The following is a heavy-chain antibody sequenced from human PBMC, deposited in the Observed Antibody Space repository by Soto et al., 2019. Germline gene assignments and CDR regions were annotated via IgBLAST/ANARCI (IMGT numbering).Heavy chain of an antibody. D-gene: IGHD1-26*01. CDR1: GFTFSSYG. J-gene: IGHJ4*02. Sequence: PGGSLRLSCAASGFTFSSYGMHWVRQAPGKGLEWVAVISYDGSNKYYADSVKGRFTISRDNSKNTLYLQMNSLRAEDTAVYYCAKDRKWELLLGPFDYWGQGTLVTVSS. CDR3: AKDRKWELLLGPFDY. CDR2: ISYDGSNK. V-gene: IGHV3-30*18.